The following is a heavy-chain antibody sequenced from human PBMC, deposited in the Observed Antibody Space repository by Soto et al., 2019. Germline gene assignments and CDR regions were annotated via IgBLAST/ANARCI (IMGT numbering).Heavy chain of an antibody. J-gene: IGHJ3*02. CDR3: TRHGVVVAATLKFMAFDI. Sequence: EVQLVESGGGLVQPGGSLRLSCAASGFTFSDNYMDWVRQAPGKGLEWVGRSRNKANSYTTEYAASVRGRFTISRDDSVNAVYLQMNSLKTEETAVYYCTRHGVVVAATLKFMAFDIWGQGTMVTVSS. D-gene: IGHD2-15*01. CDR1: GFTFSDNY. CDR2: SRNKANSYTT. V-gene: IGHV3-72*01.